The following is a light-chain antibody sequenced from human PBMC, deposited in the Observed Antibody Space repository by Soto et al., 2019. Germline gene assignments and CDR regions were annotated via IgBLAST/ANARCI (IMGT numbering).Light chain of an antibody. CDR2: EVS. V-gene: IGLV2-14*03. CDR3: SSYRGSSSLVI. Sequence: QSVLTQPASVSGSPGQSITISCTGTSNDVGGYDYVSWYQQHPGKAPKLLIYEVSNWPSGVSKRFSGSKSGNTASLTISGLQAEDEADYYCSSYRGSSSLVIFGGGTKVTVL. J-gene: IGLJ2*01. CDR1: SNDVGGYDY.